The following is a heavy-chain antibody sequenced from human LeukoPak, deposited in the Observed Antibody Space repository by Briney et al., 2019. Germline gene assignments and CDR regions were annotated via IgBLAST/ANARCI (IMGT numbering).Heavy chain of an antibody. CDR1: XYA. J-gene: IGHJ6*03. CDR3: XXXXXXXXXXXXXXQHYYMDV. CDR2: ISYDGSNK. Sequence: XYAXXWVRQAPGXGXXXXAVISYDGSNKYYADSGXXRFTISRDNXKNSLYLQMNSMRAEDTAVYYWXXXXXXXXXXXXXXQHYYMDVWGKGTTVTVSS. V-gene: IGHV3-30*04.